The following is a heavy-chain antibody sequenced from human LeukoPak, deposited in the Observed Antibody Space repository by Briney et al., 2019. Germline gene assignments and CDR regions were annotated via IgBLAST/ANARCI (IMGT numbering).Heavy chain of an antibody. CDR3: ASRALGNWFDP. CDR1: GFTFSSYS. J-gene: IGHJ5*02. V-gene: IGHV3-21*01. CDR2: ISSSSSYI. D-gene: IGHD3-16*01. Sequence: GGSLRLSCAASGFTFSSYSMNWVHQAPGKGLEWVSSISSSSSYIYYADSVKGRFTISRDNAKNSLYLQMNSLRAEDTAVYYCASRALGNWFDPWGQGTLVTVSS.